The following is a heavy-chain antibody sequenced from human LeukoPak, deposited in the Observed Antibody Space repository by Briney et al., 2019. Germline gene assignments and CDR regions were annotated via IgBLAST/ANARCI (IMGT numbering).Heavy chain of an antibody. Sequence: PGGSLRLSCAASGFTFSNYGMHWLRQAPGKGLEWVAFIRYDGTNKYYADSVRGRFTISRDNSKNTLYLQMNSLRVEDTAVYYCAKYYYESSGASPFDYWGQGTLVTVSS. D-gene: IGHD3-22*01. J-gene: IGHJ4*02. CDR3: AKYYYESSGASPFDY. CDR2: IRYDGTNK. CDR1: GFTFSNYG. V-gene: IGHV3-30*02.